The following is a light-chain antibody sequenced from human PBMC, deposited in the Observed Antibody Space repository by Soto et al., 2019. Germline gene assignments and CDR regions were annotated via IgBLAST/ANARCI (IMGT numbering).Light chain of an antibody. CDR2: EAS. Sequence: EIVLPHSPATLSVSPGERSTLSCRASQSVSSYLAWYQQKPGQAPRLLIYEASTRAAGIPARFSGTGSGTEFTLTISCLQAEDFVVYYCQQYNHGPPHTFGGGTKVDIK. J-gene: IGKJ4*01. CDR3: QQYNHGPPHT. CDR1: QSVSSY. V-gene: IGKV3D-15*01.